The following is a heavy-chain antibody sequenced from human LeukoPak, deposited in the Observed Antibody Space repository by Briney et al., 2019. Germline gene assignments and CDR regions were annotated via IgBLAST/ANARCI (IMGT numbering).Heavy chain of an antibody. Sequence: ASVKVSCKASGYTFTNHGITWVRQATGQGLEWMGWMNPNSGNTGYAQKFQGRVTMTRNTSISTAYMELSSLRSEDTAVYYCARGPNKSDGGNSGSAWFDPWGQGTLVTVSS. D-gene: IGHD4-23*01. CDR3: ARGPNKSDGGNSGSAWFDP. CDR2: MNPNSGNT. J-gene: IGHJ5*02. CDR1: GYTFTNHG. V-gene: IGHV1-8*02.